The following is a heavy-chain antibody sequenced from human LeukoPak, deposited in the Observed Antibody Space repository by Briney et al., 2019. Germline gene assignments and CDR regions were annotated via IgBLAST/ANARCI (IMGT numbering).Heavy chain of an antibody. CDR3: AETPIAAAGRYYYYYMDV. Sequence: SVKVSCKASGYTFTSYGISWVRQAPGQGLEWMGGIIPIFGTANYAQKFQGRVTITTDESTSTAYMELSSLRSEDTAVYYCAETPIAAAGRYYYYYMDVWGKGTTVTVSS. J-gene: IGHJ6*03. CDR1: GYTFTSYG. V-gene: IGHV1-69*05. CDR2: IIPIFGTA. D-gene: IGHD6-13*01.